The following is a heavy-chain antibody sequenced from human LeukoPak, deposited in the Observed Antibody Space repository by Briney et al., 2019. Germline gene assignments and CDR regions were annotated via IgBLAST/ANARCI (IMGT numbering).Heavy chain of an antibody. CDR2: IGYTGTDT. J-gene: IGHJ4*02. CDR1: GFTFSSFG. CDR3: ARDLTERKYYIAY. D-gene: IGHD2-8*02. Sequence: GGSLRLSCAASGFTFSSFGMHWVRQAPGEGLERVAYIGYTGTDTYYADSVKGRFTISRDNSKNTVHLQVNSLRAADTALYSCARDLTERKYYIAYWGQGTLVTVSS. V-gene: IGHV3-30*02.